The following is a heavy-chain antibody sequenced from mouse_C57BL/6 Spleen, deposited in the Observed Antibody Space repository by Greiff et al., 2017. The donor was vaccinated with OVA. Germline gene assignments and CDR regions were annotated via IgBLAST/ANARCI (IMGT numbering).Heavy chain of an antibody. CDR1: GYAFTNYL. D-gene: IGHD1-1*02. CDR3: ARGGGIHEVFDY. V-gene: IGHV1-54*01. CDR2: INPGSGGT. J-gene: IGHJ2*01. Sequence: QVQLQQSGAELVRPGTSVKVSCKASGYAFTNYLIEWVKQRPGQGLEWIGVINPGSGGTNYNEKFKGKATLTADKSSSTAYMQLSSLTSEDSAVYFCARGGGIHEVFDYWGQGTTLTVSS.